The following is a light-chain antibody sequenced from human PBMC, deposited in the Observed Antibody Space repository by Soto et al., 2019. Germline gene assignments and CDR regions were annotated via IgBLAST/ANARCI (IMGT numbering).Light chain of an antibody. Sequence: DLQMTQSPSSLSASVGDRVTITCQASQDITKYLNWYQQKPGKGPKLLIYDASNLETGVPSRFSGSGSKTDFTFTISSLQPEDFATYFCQQYDEIPYTFGQGTKLEIK. CDR1: QDITKY. CDR2: DAS. J-gene: IGKJ2*01. CDR3: QQYDEIPYT. V-gene: IGKV1-33*01.